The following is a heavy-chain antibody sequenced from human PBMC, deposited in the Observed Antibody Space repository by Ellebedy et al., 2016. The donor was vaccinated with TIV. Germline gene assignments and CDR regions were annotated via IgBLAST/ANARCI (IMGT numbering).Heavy chain of an antibody. Sequence: GESLKISCAASGFTFSSYAMNWVRQAPGKGLEWVSAISGSGYSTYYADSVKGRFTISRDNSKDTLYLQMNSLRAEDTAVYFCARSYDSSGYYRRGFDIWGQGTMVTVSS. V-gene: IGHV3-23*01. CDR2: ISGSGYST. CDR3: ARSYDSSGYYRRGFDI. D-gene: IGHD3-22*01. J-gene: IGHJ3*02. CDR1: GFTFSSYA.